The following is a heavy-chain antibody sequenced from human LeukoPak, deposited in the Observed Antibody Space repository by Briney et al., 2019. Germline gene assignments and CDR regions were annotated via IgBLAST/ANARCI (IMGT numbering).Heavy chain of an antibody. D-gene: IGHD1-26*01. CDR2: IIPISGTA. J-gene: IGHJ4*02. CDR3: ARDRDSGSHDY. CDR1: GGTFSSYA. V-gene: IGHV1-69*06. Sequence: SVKVPCKASGGTFSSYAISWVRQAPGQGLEWMGGIIPISGTANYAQKFQGRVTITADKSTSTAYMELSSLRSEDTAVYYCARDRDSGSHDYWGQGTLVTVSS.